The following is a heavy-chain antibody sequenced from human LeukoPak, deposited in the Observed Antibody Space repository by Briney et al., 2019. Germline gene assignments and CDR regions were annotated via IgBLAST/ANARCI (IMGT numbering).Heavy chain of an antibody. D-gene: IGHD6-19*01. CDR3: AKRSGYTTGWFFDF. J-gene: IGHJ4*02. V-gene: IGHV3-23*01. CDR1: GFSFSSYA. Sequence: GGSLRLSCAASGFSFSSYAMSWVRQAPGKGLEWVSSISGSGDNTYYAESVKGRFTISRDNSKNTLFLQMNSLRAEDTAVFYCAKRSGYTTGWFFDFRGQGTLVTVSS. CDR2: ISGSGDNT.